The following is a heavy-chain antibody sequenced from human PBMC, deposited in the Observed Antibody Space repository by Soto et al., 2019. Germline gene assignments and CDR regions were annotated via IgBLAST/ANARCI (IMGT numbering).Heavy chain of an antibody. CDR3: ARDRWIAAGYYYGMDV. CDR2: IYSGGST. D-gene: IGHD6-13*01. J-gene: IGHJ6*02. CDR1: GFTVSSNY. V-gene: IGHV3-66*01. Sequence: PGGSLRLSCAASGFTVSSNYMSWVRQAPGKGLEWVSVIYSGGSTYYADSVKGRFTISRDNSKNTLYLQMNSLRAEDTAVYYCARDRWIAAGYYYGMDVWGQGTTVTVSS.